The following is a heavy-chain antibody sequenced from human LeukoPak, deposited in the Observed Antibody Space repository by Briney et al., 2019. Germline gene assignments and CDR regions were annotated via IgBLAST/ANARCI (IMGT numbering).Heavy chain of an antibody. CDR1: GDSISSSGYY. Sequence: KPSETLSLICSVSGDSISSSGYYWGWIRQPPGKGLEWIGSMYYGGNTYYNASLKSRVTISVDTSKNLFSLKLNSVTAADTGVYYCARSKNGKCDYWGQGTLVTVSS. CDR3: ARSKNGKCDY. V-gene: IGHV4-39*07. D-gene: IGHD1-26*01. J-gene: IGHJ4*02. CDR2: MYYGGNT.